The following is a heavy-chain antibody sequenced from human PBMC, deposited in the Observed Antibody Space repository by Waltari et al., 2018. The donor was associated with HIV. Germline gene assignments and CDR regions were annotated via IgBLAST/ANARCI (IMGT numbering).Heavy chain of an antibody. D-gene: IGHD3-16*01. CDR3: ARHGGMGVTSNWFDP. V-gene: IGHV5-51*01. CDR1: PFTFTTDW. Sequence: EVQLVQSGAEVKKPGESLKISCKGSPFTFTTDWIGWVRPVPGRGLEWIGIIYPGDSDTRYSPSFQGQVTISADKYISTAYLQWSSLKASDTAIYYCARHGGMGVTSNWFDPWGQGTLVTVSS. J-gene: IGHJ5*02. CDR2: IYPGDSDT.